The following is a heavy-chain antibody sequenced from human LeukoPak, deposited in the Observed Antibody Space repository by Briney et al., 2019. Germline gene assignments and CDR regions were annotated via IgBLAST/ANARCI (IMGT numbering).Heavy chain of an antibody. J-gene: IGHJ4*02. CDR1: GFTFSSYG. Sequence: PGGFLRLSCAASGFTFSSYGMHWVRQAPGKGLEWVAVISYDGSNKYYADSVKGRFTISRDNSKNTLYLQMNSLRAEDTAVYYCAKSAYYDASGYYREYYFDYWGQGTLVTVSS. V-gene: IGHV3-30*18. CDR2: ISYDGSNK. CDR3: AKSAYYDASGYYREYYFDY. D-gene: IGHD3-22*01.